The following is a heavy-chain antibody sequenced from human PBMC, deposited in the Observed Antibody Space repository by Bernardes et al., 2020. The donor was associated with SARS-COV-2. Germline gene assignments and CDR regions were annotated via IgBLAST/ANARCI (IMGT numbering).Heavy chain of an antibody. J-gene: IGHJ5*02. CDR3: AGVRQFVGAEDWFDP. D-gene: IGHD3-3*01. Sequence: ASVKVSCKASGYTFTSYGISWVRQAPGQGLEWMGWISAYNGNTNYAQKLQGRVTMTTDTSTSTAYMELRSLRSDDTAVYYCAGVRQFVGAEDWFDPWGQGTLVTVSS. V-gene: IGHV1-18*04. CDR1: GYTFTSYG. CDR2: ISAYNGNT.